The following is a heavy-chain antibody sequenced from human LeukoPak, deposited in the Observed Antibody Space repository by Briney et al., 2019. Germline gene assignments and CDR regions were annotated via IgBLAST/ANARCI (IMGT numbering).Heavy chain of an antibody. CDR3: ARDLESGGVIARPGY. CDR2: INPSGGST. D-gene: IGHD3-16*02. Sequence: VAPVKVSCKASGYTFTSYGISWVRQAPGQGLEWMGIINPSGGSTSYAQKFQGRVTMTRDMSTSTVYMELSSLRSEDTAVYYCARDLESGGVIARPGYWGQGTLVTVSS. V-gene: IGHV1-46*01. CDR1: GYTFTSYG. J-gene: IGHJ4*02.